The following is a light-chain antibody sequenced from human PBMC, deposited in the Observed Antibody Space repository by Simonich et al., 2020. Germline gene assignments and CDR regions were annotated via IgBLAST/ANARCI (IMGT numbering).Light chain of an antibody. CDR3: SSYTSGSTLV. V-gene: IGLV2-14*01. J-gene: IGLJ2*01. Sequence: QSALTQPASASGSPGQSITISCTGTSSDVGGYNYVSWYQQHPGKAPKLMIYDFRKRPSGVSNRFSGSKSGNTASLTISGLQAEDEADYYCSSYTSGSTLVFGGGTKLTVL. CDR2: DFR. CDR1: SSDVGGYNY.